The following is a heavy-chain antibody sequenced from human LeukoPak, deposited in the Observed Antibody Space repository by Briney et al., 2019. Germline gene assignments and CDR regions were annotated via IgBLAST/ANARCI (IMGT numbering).Heavy chain of an antibody. D-gene: IGHD5-24*01. J-gene: IGHJ4*02. V-gene: IGHV3-48*03. CDR3: ARLSRDGYAFDY. CDR1: GFTFSSYE. Sequence: LSCAXXGFTFSSYEXNWVRQAPGKGLXWVSYISSSGSSIYYADSVKGRFTISRDNAKNSLYLQMNSLRAEDTAVYYCARLSRDGYAFDYWGQGTLVTVSS. CDR2: ISSSGSSI.